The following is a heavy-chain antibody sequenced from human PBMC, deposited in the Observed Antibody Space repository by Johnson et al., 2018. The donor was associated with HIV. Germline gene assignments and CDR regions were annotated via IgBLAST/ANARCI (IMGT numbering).Heavy chain of an antibody. CDR1: GFIFSDYY. Sequence: QVQLVESGGGLVKPGGSLRLSCAASGFIFSDYYLTWIRQAPGKGLEWISYISNSASAIYYADSVKGRFTISRDNSKNTLYLQMNSLRAEDTAVYYCARSRSTRIAADAFDIWGQGTMVTVSS. CDR2: ISNSASAI. J-gene: IGHJ3*02. D-gene: IGHD6-13*01. CDR3: ARSRSTRIAADAFDI. V-gene: IGHV3-11*04.